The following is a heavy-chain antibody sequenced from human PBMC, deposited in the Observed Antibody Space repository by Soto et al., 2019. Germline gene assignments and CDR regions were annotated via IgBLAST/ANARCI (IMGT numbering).Heavy chain of an antibody. CDR2: IYYSGST. CDR3: ARDSITIFGAPDNWFDP. Sequence: TLSLTCTVSGGSISSGGYYWSWIRQHPGKGLEWIGYIYYSGSTYYNPSLKIRVTISVDTSKNQFSLKLSSLTADDTAVYYCARDSITIFGAPDNWFDPWGQGPLVTLSS. CDR1: GGSISSGGYY. J-gene: IGHJ5*02. D-gene: IGHD3-3*01. V-gene: IGHV4-31*03.